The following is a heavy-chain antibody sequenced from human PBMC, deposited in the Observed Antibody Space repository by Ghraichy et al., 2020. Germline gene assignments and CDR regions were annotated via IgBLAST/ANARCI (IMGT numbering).Heavy chain of an antibody. V-gene: IGHV3-64D*06. J-gene: IGHJ2*01. Sequence: GGSLRLSCLASGFTFSSYGMQWVRQAPGKGLTYVSGISDNGGSTYYPDSMKGRFTVSRDNSKSTLYLQMSSLRAEDTALYYCVKGEDSGTGWFFDLWGCGTLVTVSS. CDR1: GFTFSSYG. D-gene: IGHD6-25*01. CDR3: VKGEDSGTGWFFDL. CDR2: ISDNGGST.